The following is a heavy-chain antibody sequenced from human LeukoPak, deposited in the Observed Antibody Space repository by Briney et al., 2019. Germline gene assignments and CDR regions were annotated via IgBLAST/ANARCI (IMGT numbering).Heavy chain of an antibody. D-gene: IGHD3/OR15-3a*01. CDR3: ARGRGYGLYYYYYYMDV. V-gene: IGHV4-4*02. CDR2: IYHSGRT. J-gene: IGHJ6*03. CDR1: GGSISSGNW. Sequence: SGTLSLTCAVSGGSISSGNWWSWVRQPPGKGLEWIGEIYHSGRTNYNPSLKSRVTISLDKSKNQFSLNLSSVTAADTAVYYCARGRGYGLYYYYYYMDVWGKGTTVTVSS.